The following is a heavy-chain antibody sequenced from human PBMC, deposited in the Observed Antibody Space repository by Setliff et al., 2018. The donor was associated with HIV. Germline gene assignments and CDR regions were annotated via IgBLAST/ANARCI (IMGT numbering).Heavy chain of an antibody. CDR3: ASSSPGYYDILTGYYEGYYFDY. Sequence: SETLSLTCTVSGGSISSGSYFWTWIRQPAGKGLEWIGRIYTSGSTNYNPSLKSRVTISVDTSKNQFSLKLSSVTAADTAVYYCASSSPGYYDILTGYYEGYYFDYWGQGTLVTVSS. J-gene: IGHJ4*02. CDR2: IYTSGST. D-gene: IGHD3-9*01. CDR1: GGSISSGSYF. V-gene: IGHV4-61*02.